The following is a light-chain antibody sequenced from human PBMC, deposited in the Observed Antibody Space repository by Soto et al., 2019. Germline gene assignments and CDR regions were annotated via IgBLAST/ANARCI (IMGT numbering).Light chain of an antibody. CDR2: GAS. V-gene: IGKV3-20*01. Sequence: EIGLTQSPGTLSLSPGERATLSCRASQSVSSSYLAWYQQKRGQAPRLLIYGASRRGTGFPDRFSGGGSGTDFNLNVSRLEPEDLAVYCCYQYGGSAWTFCQADKVASK. CDR1: QSVSSSY. CDR3: YQYGGSAWT. J-gene: IGKJ1*01.